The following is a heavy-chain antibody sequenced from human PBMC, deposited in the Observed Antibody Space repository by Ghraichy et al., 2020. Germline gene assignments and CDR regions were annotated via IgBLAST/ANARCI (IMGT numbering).Heavy chain of an antibody. CDR3: AKDGRGWYPKYYLDY. Sequence: ETLSLTCAASGFTFSSYAMNWVRQAPGKGLEWVSAISGSGGNIYYADSVKGRFTISRDNSKNTLYLQMDSLRAEDTAVYYCAKDGRGWYPKYYLDYWGQGILVTVTS. V-gene: IGHV3-23*01. CDR2: ISGSGGNI. J-gene: IGHJ4*02. D-gene: IGHD6-19*01. CDR1: GFTFSSYA.